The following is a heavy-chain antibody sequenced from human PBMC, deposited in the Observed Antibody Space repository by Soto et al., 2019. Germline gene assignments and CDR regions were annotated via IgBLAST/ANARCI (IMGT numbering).Heavy chain of an antibody. CDR1: GFTFSSDW. CDR3: ARDRPGSKNYFDY. J-gene: IGHJ4*02. Sequence: EVQLVQSGGGLAQPGGSLRLSCAASGFTFSSDWMHWVRQAPGKGLVWVSRINTDGSGTSYADSVKGRFTISRDNAKNRFYMQINSMTAEDEAMYYCARDRPGSKNYFDYWGQGNMVTVSS. V-gene: IGHV3-74*01. D-gene: IGHD3-10*01. CDR2: INTDGSGT.